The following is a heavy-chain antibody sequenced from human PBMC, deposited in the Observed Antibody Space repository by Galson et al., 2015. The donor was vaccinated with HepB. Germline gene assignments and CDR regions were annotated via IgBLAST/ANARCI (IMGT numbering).Heavy chain of an antibody. J-gene: IGHJ6*02. Sequence: SLRLSCAASGFTFSDYAFNWVRQAPGKGLEWISYITSRSSTIHYADSLKGRITISRDDAKRSVYLQMNNLRVEDTALYYCARGVGVPVRGVLVYHYAMDVWGQGTTVTVSS. CDR1: GFTFSDYA. CDR2: ITSRSSTI. V-gene: IGHV3-48*03. CDR3: ARGVGVPVRGVLVYHYAMDV. D-gene: IGHD3-10*01.